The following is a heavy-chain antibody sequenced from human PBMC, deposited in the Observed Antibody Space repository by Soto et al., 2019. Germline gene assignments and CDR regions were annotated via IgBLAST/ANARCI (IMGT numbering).Heavy chain of an antibody. CDR2: IIPILGIA. D-gene: IGHD6-13*01. CDR1: GGTFSSYT. V-gene: IGHV1-69*02. J-gene: IGHJ5*02. CDR3: ARLKQQLGQIWFDP. Sequence: SVKVSCKASGGTFSSYTISWVRQAPGQGLEWMGRIIPILGIANYAQKFQGRVTITADKSTSTAYMELSSLRSEDTAVYYCARLKQQLGQIWFDPWGQGTLVTVSS.